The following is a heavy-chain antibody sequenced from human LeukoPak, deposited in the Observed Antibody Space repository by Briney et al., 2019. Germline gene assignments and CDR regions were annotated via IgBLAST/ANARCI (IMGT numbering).Heavy chain of an antibody. V-gene: IGHV4-34*01. CDR2: INHSGST. CDR1: GGSFSGYY. J-gene: IGHJ4*02. D-gene: IGHD1-26*01. Sequence: SETLSLTCAVYGGSFSGYYWSWIRQPPGKGLEWIGEINHSGSTNYNPSLKSRVTISVDTSKNQFSLKLSSVTAADTAVYYCARRVVGATGGLTTNGLDYWGQGTLVTVSS. CDR3: ARRVVGATGGLTTNGLDY.